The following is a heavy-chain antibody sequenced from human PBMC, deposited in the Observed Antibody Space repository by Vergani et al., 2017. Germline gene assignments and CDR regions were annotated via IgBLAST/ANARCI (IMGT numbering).Heavy chain of an antibody. D-gene: IGHD5-12*01. CDR3: AKGVWSGYYVAYYFDY. V-gene: IGHV3-23*01. Sequence: EVQLLESGGGLVQPGGSPRLSCAASGFTFSSYAMSWVRQAPGKGLEWVSVISGSGGSTYYADSVKGRFTITRDNSKNTLYLQMNSLRAEDTAVYYCAKGVWSGYYVAYYFDYWGQGTLVTVSS. CDR1: GFTFSSYA. J-gene: IGHJ4*02. CDR2: ISGSGGST.